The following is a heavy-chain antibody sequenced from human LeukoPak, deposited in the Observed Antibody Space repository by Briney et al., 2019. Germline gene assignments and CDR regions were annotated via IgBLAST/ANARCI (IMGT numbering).Heavy chain of an antibody. CDR3: ARLLYDDFWSGPLMDV. J-gene: IGHJ6*03. CDR1: GGSISSYY. D-gene: IGHD3-3*01. V-gene: IGHV4-59*08. CDR2: IYYSGST. Sequence: SETLSLTCTVSGGSISSYYWSWIRQPPGKGLERIGYIYYSGSTNYNPSLKSRVTISVDTSKNQFSLKLSSVTAADTAVYYCARLLYDDFWSGPLMDVWGKGTTVTVSS.